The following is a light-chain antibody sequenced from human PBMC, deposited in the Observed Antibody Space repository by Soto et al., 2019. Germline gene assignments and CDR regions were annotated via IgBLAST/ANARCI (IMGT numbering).Light chain of an antibody. CDR2: EVS. J-gene: IGLJ3*02. V-gene: IGLV2-23*02. CDR3: CSYAGSSTSWV. CDR1: SSDDGSYNL. Sequence: QSALTQPASVSGYPGQSITISCTVTSSDDGSYNLVSWYKQHPAKAPKLMIYEVSQRHSGGSHRFSGSKSCNTAFLTIYGLQAEDEDEYYCCSYAGSSTSWVFGGGTQMTVL.